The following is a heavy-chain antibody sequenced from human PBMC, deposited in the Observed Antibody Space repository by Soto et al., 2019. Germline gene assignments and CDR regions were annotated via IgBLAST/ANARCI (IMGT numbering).Heavy chain of an antibody. CDR3: AKWSYLDY. CDR2: ISGSDGKT. CDR1: GFSFSSFA. V-gene: IGHV3-23*04. Sequence: DVRLAESGGGLVQPGVSLRRSCTTSGFSFSSFAMTWVRQAPGKGLEWVATISGSDGKTYYADSVKGRFSISRDTSRNTLYLKMNSLRADDTAIYYCAKWSYLDYWGQGTRVTVYS. D-gene: IGHD3-3*01. J-gene: IGHJ4*02.